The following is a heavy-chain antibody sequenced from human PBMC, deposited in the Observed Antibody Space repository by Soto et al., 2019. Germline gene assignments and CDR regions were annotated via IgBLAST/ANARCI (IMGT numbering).Heavy chain of an antibody. V-gene: IGHV4-59*11. D-gene: IGHD3-22*01. CDR1: GASIRSHY. Sequence: PSETLSLTCSVSGASIRSHYWSWIRQTPGKGLEWIGYIYYTGSTTYNPSLKSRVTTSVDTSKNQFSLQLTSVTAADTAFYYCARGFYDSSGSSNPFDFWGPGILVTVS. CDR2: IYYTGST. CDR3: ARGFYDSSGSSNPFDF. J-gene: IGHJ4*02.